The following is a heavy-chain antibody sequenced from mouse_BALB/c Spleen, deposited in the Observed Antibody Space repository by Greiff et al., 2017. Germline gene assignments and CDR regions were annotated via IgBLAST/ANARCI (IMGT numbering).Heavy chain of an antibody. CDR3: ATTYYYGSSYWFAY. CDR2: ILPGSGST. Sequence: QVQLQQSGAELMKPGASVRISCKATGYTFSSYWIEWVKQRPGHGLEWIGEILPGSGSTNYNEKFKGKATFTADTSSNTAYMQLSSLTSEDSAVYYCATTYYYGSSYWFAYWGQGTLVTVSA. J-gene: IGHJ3*01. D-gene: IGHD1-1*01. CDR1: GYTFSSYW. V-gene: IGHV1-9*01.